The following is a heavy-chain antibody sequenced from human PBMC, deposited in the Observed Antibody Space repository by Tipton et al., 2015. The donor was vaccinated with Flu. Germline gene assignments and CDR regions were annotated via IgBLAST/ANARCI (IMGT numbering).Heavy chain of an antibody. CDR3: ARDRDGALDY. CDR1: GFTFSSYW. CDR2: IKHDESEK. V-gene: IGHV3-7*01. J-gene: IGHJ4*02. Sequence: SLRLSCAASGFTFSSYWMAWVRQAPGRGLEWVANIKHDESEKYYVDSVKGRFTVSRDNTKNVLYLQLNSLRVEDTSVYCCARDRDGALDYWGQGILVTVSS. D-gene: IGHD4-17*01.